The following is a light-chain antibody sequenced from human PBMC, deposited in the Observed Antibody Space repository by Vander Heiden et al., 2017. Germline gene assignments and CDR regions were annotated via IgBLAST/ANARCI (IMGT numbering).Light chain of an antibody. V-gene: IGLV2-11*01. CDR3: CSYAGSYGV. CDR1: SSDVGGYNY. J-gene: IGLJ3*02. CDR2: DVS. Sequence: QSALTQPRSVSGSPGQSVTISCTGTSSDVGGYNYVSWYQQHPGKAPKLMIYDVSKRPSGVPDRFSCSKSGTTASLTISGVQAEDDDDYYCCSYAGSYGVFGGGTKLTVL.